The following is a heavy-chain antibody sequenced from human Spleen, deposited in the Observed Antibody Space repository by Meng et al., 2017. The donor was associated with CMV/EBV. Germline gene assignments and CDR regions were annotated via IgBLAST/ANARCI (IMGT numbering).Heavy chain of an antibody. Sequence: RLSCVASGFAFNTYGMHWIRQAPGKGLEWVAFIGYGGSDEYYADSVKGRFTISRDNSKNTLYLQMSSLRTEDTAVYYCAKDKVGVYGMDVWGQGTTVTVSS. D-gene: IGHD1-26*01. J-gene: IGHJ6*02. CDR1: GFAFNTYG. CDR2: IGYGGSDE. CDR3: AKDKVGVYGMDV. V-gene: IGHV3-30*02.